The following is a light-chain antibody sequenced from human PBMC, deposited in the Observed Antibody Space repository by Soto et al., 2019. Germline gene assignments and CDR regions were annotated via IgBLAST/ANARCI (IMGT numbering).Light chain of an antibody. CDR3: QQYNNYPYT. Sequence: DIQMTQSPSTLSASVGDRVTITCRARQSISSWLAWYQQKPGKAPKLLIYKASSLESGVLSRCSGSGSGTEFTLTICSLQPDDFATYYCQQYNNYPYTFGQGTKLEIK. J-gene: IGKJ2*01. CDR1: QSISSW. CDR2: KAS. V-gene: IGKV1-5*03.